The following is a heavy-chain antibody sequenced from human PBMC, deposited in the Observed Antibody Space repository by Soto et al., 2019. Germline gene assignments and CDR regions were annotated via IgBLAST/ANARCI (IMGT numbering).Heavy chain of an antibody. CDR3: ARGVATIGP. D-gene: IGHD5-12*01. CDR2: IYYSGST. Sequence: SETLSLTCSVSCDSISSYYWSWIRQPPGKGLEWIGYIYYSGSTNYNPSFKSRVTISVDTPKNQFSLKLTSATAADTAVYYCARGVATIGPWGQGTLVTVSS. V-gene: IGHV4-59*01. J-gene: IGHJ5*02. CDR1: CDSISSYY.